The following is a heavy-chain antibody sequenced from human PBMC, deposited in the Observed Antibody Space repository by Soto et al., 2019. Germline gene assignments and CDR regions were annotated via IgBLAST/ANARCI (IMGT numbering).Heavy chain of an antibody. D-gene: IGHD5-12*01. CDR1: GFTFSSYS. V-gene: IGHV3-21*01. J-gene: IGHJ4*02. CDR3: ARDEKDIVATTVDY. Sequence: GGSLRLSCAASGFTFSSYSMNWVRKAPGKGLKWVSSISSSSSYIYYADSVKGRFTISRDNAKNSLYLQMNSLRAEVTAVYYCARDEKDIVATTVDYWGKGILGTVS. CDR2: ISSSSSYI.